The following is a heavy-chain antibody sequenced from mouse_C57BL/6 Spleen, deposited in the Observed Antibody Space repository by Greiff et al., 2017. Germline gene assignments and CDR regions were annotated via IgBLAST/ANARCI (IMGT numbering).Heavy chain of an antibody. D-gene: IGHD1-1*01. J-gene: IGHJ3*01. V-gene: IGHV5-17*01. Sequence: EVQLKESGGGLVKPGGSLKLSCAASGFTFSDYGMPWVRQAPEKGLEWVAYISSGSSTIYYADTVKGRFTISRDNAKNTLFLQMTSLRSEDTAMYYCARPHYGSSPAWFAYWGQGTLVTVSA. CDR2: ISSGSSTI. CDR3: ARPHYGSSPAWFAY. CDR1: GFTFSDYG.